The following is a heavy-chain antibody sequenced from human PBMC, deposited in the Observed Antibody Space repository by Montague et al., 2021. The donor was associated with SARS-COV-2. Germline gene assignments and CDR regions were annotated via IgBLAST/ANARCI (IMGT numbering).Heavy chain of an antibody. CDR1: EFTFTAYH. Sequence: SVKVSCKGSEFTFTAYHIYRVRQAPGKRLEWMGLINPSNGDTNHAQSFKGRVTMTSDTSIETAYMELSRLTSDDTAVYYCARDLSLFRQAPAYWGQGTLVTVSS. J-gene: IGHJ4*02. CDR3: ARDLSLFRQAPAY. CDR2: INPSNGDT. D-gene: IGHD3-3*01. V-gene: IGHV1-2*02.